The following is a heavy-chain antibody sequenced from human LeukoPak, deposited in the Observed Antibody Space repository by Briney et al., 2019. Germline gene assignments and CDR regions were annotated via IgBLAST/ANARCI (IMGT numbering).Heavy chain of an antibody. CDR2: IYYSGST. J-gene: IGHJ4*02. V-gene: IGHV4-39*07. CDR3: ARAVRFGGYLNY. Sequence: PSETLSLTCTVSDGSIGSYYWGWIRQPPGKGLEWIGSIYYSGSTYYNASLRSRITISVDTPKNQFSLNLTSVTAADTAVYYCARAVRFGGYLNYWGQGTLVTVSS. D-gene: IGHD5-12*01. CDR1: DGSIGSYY.